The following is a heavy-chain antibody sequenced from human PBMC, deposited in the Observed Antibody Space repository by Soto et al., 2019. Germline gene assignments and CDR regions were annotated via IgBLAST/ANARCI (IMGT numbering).Heavy chain of an antibody. J-gene: IGHJ4*02. CDR3: TREDY. CDR2: INAGNGYT. V-gene: IGHV1-3*01. CDR1: GYTFTAYV. Sequence: QVQLVQSGAEVKKPGASVKVSCKASGYTFTAYVMHWVRQAPGQSLEWMGWINAGNGYTTYSPKFQGRVTITRDTSATTAYMELSSLRAEDTAVYDCTREDYWGQGTLVTVSS.